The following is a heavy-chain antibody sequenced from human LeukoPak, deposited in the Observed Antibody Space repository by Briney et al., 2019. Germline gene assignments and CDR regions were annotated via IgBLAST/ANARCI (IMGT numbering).Heavy chain of an antibody. CDR1: GFTFSSYG. D-gene: IGHD5-18*01. V-gene: IGHV3-30*18. CDR2: ISYDGSNN. J-gene: IGHJ4*02. Sequence: GGSLRLSCAASGFTFSSYGMHWVRQAPGKGLEWVAVISYDGSNNYYADSVKGRFTISRDNSKNTLYLQVNSLRAEDTAVYYCAKDVRTHREYSYGEIYGDYWGQGTLVTVSS. CDR3: AKDVRTHREYSYGEIYGDY.